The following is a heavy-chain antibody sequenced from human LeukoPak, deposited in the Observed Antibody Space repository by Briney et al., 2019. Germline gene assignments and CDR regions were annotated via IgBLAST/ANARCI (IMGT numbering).Heavy chain of an antibody. V-gene: IGHV3-48*03. CDR2: ISSSSSTI. Sequence: HPGGSLRLSCAASGFTFSSYEMNWVRQAPGKGLEWVSYISSSSSTIYYADSVKGRFTISRDNAKNSLYLQMNSLRAEDTAVYYCASHYDYGDYEGFDYWGQGTLVTVSS. CDR3: ASHYDYGDYEGFDY. D-gene: IGHD4-17*01. CDR1: GFTFSSYE. J-gene: IGHJ4*02.